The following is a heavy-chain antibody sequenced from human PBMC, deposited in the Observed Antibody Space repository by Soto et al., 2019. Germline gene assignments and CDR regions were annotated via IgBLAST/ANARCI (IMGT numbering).Heavy chain of an antibody. V-gene: IGHV3-7*05. J-gene: IGHJ4*02. CDR1: GFTFNTSW. Sequence: GGSLRLSCSASGFTFNTSWMSWVRRAPGKGLEWVAHMNQHGSEKYYVDSVKGRFTISGDDAKNSLYLQMNSLGAEDTAVYYCVSYPGYSHWGPGTLVTDPS. CDR2: MNQHGSEK. D-gene: IGHD2-15*01. CDR3: VSYPGYSH.